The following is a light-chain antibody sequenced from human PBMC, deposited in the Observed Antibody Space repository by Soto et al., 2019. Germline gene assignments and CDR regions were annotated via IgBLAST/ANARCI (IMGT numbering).Light chain of an antibody. CDR2: GAS. Sequence: EIVMTQSPATLSVSPGEGATLSCRASQSVSSSYLAWYQQKPGQAPRLLIYGASSRATGIPDRFSGSVSGTDFTLTITRLEPEDFAVFYCQQYGSSEIIFGQGTRLEIK. V-gene: IGKV3-20*01. CDR1: QSVSSSY. CDR3: QQYGSSEII. J-gene: IGKJ5*01.